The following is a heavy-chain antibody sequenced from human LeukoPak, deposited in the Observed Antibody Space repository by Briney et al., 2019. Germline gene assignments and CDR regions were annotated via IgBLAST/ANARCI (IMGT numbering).Heavy chain of an antibody. V-gene: IGHV1-18*01. CDR3: ARAGYCGDGGCRGGSAFDV. CDR2: ISGYTGDT. D-gene: IGHD2-15*01. CDR1: GYTFTNYD. Sequence: ASVKVSCKPSGYTFTNYDIYWVRQAPGQGLECMGWISGYTGDTKYAQILQGRFTVTTDTSTSTAYMELRSLTYDDTAVYYCARAGYCGDGGCRGGSAFDVWGQGTMVTVSS. J-gene: IGHJ3*01.